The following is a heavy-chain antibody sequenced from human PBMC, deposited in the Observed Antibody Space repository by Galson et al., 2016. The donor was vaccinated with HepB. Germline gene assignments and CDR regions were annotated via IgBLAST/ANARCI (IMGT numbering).Heavy chain of an antibody. J-gene: IGHJ6*02. CDR1: GFTFSSYG. CDR2: ISLDGSNK. CDR3: ARALRFVEPSTKTRLYYGMDV. Sequence: SLRLSCATSGFTFSSYGFHWVRQAPGKGLEWLTVISLDGSNKYHADSVEGRFTISRDNSRSTVSLHMTSPRAEDTAVYYCARALRFVEPSTKTRLYYGMDVWGQGTTVSVSS. D-gene: IGHD3-3*01. V-gene: IGHV3-33*05.